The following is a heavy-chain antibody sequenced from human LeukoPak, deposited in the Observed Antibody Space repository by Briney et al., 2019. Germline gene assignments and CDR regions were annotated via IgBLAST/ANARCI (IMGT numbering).Heavy chain of an antibody. CDR1: GYTFTSYG. D-gene: IGHD3-22*01. CDR3: ARRAPFVYYDSSGYYPGPYWYFDL. J-gene: IGHJ2*01. CDR2: ISAYNGNT. V-gene: IGHV1-18*01. Sequence: GASVKVSCKASGYTFTSYGISWVRQAPGQGLEWMGWISAYNGNTNYAQKLQGRVTMTTDTSTSTAYMELRSLRSDDTAVYYCARRAPFVYYDSSGYYPGPYWYFDLWGRGTLVTVSS.